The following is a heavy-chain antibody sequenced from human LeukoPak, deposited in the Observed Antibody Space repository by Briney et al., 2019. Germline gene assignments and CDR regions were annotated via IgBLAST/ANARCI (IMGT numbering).Heavy chain of an antibody. Sequence: AGGSLRLSCAASGFLFSSYEMNWVRQAPGRGLEWIAYISSSGTTIHYADSVKGRFTISRDDAKNSVYLQVDSLSDEDTAVYYCARDLRGRPTVGATGLYFDYWGQGTLVTVSS. D-gene: IGHD1-26*01. CDR1: GFLFSSYE. V-gene: IGHV3-48*03. J-gene: IGHJ4*02. CDR2: ISSSGTTI. CDR3: ARDLRGRPTVGATGLYFDY.